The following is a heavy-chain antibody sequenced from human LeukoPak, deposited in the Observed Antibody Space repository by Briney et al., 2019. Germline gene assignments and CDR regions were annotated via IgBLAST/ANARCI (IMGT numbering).Heavy chain of an antibody. CDR1: GYSISSGYY. J-gene: IGHJ4*02. D-gene: IGHD6-19*01. V-gene: IGHV4-38-2*02. CDR3: ARDFRGSGWGGSPDY. Sequence: SETLSLTCTVSGYSISSGYYWGWIRQPPGKGLEWIGNIYHGGSTYYNPSLKSRVTISVDTSKNQFSLKLSSVTAADTAVYYCARDFRGSGWGGSPDYWGQGTLVTVSS. CDR2: IYHGGST.